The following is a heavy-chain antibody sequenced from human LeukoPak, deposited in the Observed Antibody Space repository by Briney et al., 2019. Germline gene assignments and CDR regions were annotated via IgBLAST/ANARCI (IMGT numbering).Heavy chain of an antibody. CDR2: IRSDGGDT. D-gene: IGHD6-6*01. CDR1: GFTFSNYW. CDR3: ARLAARQILGYYGMDV. J-gene: IGHJ6*02. V-gene: IGHV3-74*01. Sequence: GGSLRLSCEASGFTFSNYWMRWVRQVPGKGLVWVSRIRSDGGDTTYADFVQGRFTISRDNVKNMLYLQMNSLRAEDTAVYYCARLAARQILGYYGMDVWGQGTTVTVSS.